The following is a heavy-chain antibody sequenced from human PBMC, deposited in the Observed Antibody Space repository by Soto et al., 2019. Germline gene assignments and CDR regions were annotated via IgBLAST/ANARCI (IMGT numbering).Heavy chain of an antibody. CDR3: ASLSGAYVSF. CDR2: IYYSGST. Sequence: SETTPVRWTVAGGSIVSFSNCWGWIRQPPGKGLEWIGNIYYSGSTYYNPSLKSRGTIYGDTSKNQFSLKLSSVTAADTAVYYCASLSGAYVSFWGQGTLVTVSS. J-gene: IGHJ4*02. D-gene: IGHD4-17*01. V-gene: IGHV4-39*01. CDR1: GGSIVSFSNC.